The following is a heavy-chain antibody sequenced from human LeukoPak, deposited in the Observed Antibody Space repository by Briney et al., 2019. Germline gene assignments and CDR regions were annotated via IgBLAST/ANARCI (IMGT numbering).Heavy chain of an antibody. V-gene: IGHV1-8*01. D-gene: IGHD3-22*01. Sequence: ASVKVSCKAAGYTFSTYDISWVRQATGQGLEWMGWMNPKSGNTLYAQKFQGRVTMTRNTSISTAYMELSSLRSEDTAVYYCARGIYSSGYYSPPFDYWGQGTLVTVSS. CDR2: MNPKSGNT. CDR1: GYTFSTYD. J-gene: IGHJ4*02. CDR3: ARGIYSSGYYSPPFDY.